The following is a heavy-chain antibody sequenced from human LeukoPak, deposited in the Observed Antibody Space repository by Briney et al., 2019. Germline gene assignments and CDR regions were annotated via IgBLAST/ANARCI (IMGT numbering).Heavy chain of an antibody. CDR3: ARDGTDCSGGSCYYAFDI. Sequence: PGGSLRLSCAASGFTFSSYSMNWVRQAPGKGLEWVSSISSSSSYIYYADSVKGRFTISRDNAKNSLYLQMNSLRAEDTAVYYCARDGTDCSGGSCYYAFDIWGQGTMVTVSS. V-gene: IGHV3-21*01. CDR1: GFTFSSYS. J-gene: IGHJ3*02. CDR2: ISSSSSYI. D-gene: IGHD2-15*01.